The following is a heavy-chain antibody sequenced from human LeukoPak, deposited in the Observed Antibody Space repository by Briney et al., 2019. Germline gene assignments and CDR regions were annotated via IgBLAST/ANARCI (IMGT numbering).Heavy chain of an antibody. CDR3: AREGGLRYYDSSGYYYDY. Sequence: SETLSLTCAVYGGSFSGYYWSWIRQPPGKGLEWIGYIYYSGSTNYNPSLKSRVTISVDTSKNHFSLKLSSVTAADTAVYYCAREGGLRYYDSSGYYYDYWGQGTLVTVSS. CDR2: IYYSGST. D-gene: IGHD3-22*01. CDR1: GGSFSGYY. V-gene: IGHV4-59*01. J-gene: IGHJ4*02.